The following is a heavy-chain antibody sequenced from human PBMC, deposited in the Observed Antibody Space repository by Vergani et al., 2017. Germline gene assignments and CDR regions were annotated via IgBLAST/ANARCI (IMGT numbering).Heavy chain of an antibody. V-gene: IGHV4-34*01. Sequence: QVQLQQWGAGLLKPSETLSLTCAVYGGSFSGYYWSWIRQPPGKGLEWIGEINHSGSTNYNPSLKSRVTISVDTSKNQFSLKLSSVTAADTAVYYCARDRNFGDLPFDYWGQGTLVTVSS. CDR1: GGSFSGYY. J-gene: IGHJ4*02. CDR3: ARDRNFGDLPFDY. CDR2: INHSGST. D-gene: IGHD3-9*01.